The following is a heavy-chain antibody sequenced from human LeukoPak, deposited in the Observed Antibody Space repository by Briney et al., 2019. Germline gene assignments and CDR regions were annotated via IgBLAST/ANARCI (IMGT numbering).Heavy chain of an antibody. CDR1: GFTFSSYA. CDR2: ISYDGSNK. J-gene: IGHJ5*02. Sequence: GRSLRLSCAASGFTFSSYAMHWVRQAPGKGLEWVAVISYDGSNKYYADSVKGRFTISRDDSKNTLYLQMNSLRAEDTAVYYCASANWNANWFDPWGQGTLVTVSS. CDR3: ASANWNANWFDP. D-gene: IGHD1-1*01. V-gene: IGHV3-30*04.